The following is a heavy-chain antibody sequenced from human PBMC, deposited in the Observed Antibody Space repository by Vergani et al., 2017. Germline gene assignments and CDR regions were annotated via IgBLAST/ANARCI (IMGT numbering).Heavy chain of an antibody. Sequence: QVQLQQWGAGLLKPSETLSLTCAVYGGSFSGYYWSWIRQPPGKGLEWIGSIYYSGSTYYNPSLKSRVTISVDTSKNQFSLKLSSVTAADTAVYYCARHEGWNYSPSAFDIWGQGTMVTVSS. CDR3: ARHEGWNYSPSAFDI. CDR1: GGSFSGYY. CDR2: IYYSGST. J-gene: IGHJ3*02. V-gene: IGHV4-34*01. D-gene: IGHD1-7*01.